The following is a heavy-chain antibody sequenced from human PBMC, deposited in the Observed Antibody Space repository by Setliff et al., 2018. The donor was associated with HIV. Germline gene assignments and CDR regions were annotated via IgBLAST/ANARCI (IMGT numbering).Heavy chain of an antibody. CDR2: INTNTGNP. Sequence: ASVKVSCKASGYSLTSYSINWVRQAPGQGLEWMGYINTNTGNPTYAQGFTGRFIFSVDTPVSTAYLQIFSLKAEDTAVYYCTRDHTPPPNYDFWSGQIDLRNIFYYMDVWGTGSPVTSP. CDR1: GYSLTSYS. V-gene: IGHV7-4-1*01. J-gene: IGHJ6*03. D-gene: IGHD3-3*01. CDR3: TRDHTPPPNYDFWSGQIDLRNIFYYMDV.